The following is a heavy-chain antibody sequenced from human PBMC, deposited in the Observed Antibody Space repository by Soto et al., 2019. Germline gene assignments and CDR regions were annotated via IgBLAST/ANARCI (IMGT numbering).Heavy chain of an antibody. V-gene: IGHV4-59*01. CDR2: IYYSGST. CDR1: GGSISSYY. Sequence: QVQLQESGPGLVKPSETLSLICAVSGGSISSYYWSWIRQPPGKGLEWIGYIYYSGSTNYNPSLKGRVTISIDTTKNQFSLKVIAEPAADTDVYYCALTRGYRGYCRGGSCYYQYYMDGGGKGTTVIVSS. CDR3: ALTRGYRGYCRGGSCYYQYYMDG. J-gene: IGHJ6*03. D-gene: IGHD2-15*01.